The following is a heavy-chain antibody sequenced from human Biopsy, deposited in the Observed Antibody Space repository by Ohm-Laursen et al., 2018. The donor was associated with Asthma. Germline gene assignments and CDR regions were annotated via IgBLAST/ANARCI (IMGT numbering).Heavy chain of an antibody. J-gene: IGHJ2*01. D-gene: IGHD2-15*01. CDR1: GGSVSSGSYY. CDR3: ARVPTTLRYFDL. V-gene: IGHV4-61*01. CDR2: ISYSGST. Sequence: SETLSLTCTVSGGSVSSGSYYWSWIRQPPGKGLAWVSYISYSGSTDYNPSLKSRLTISMDTSKNQFSLKLSSVTAADTAVYYRARVPTTLRYFDLWGRGTLVTVSS.